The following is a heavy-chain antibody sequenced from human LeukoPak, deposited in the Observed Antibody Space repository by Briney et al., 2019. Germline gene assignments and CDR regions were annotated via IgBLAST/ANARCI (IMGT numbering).Heavy chain of an antibody. J-gene: IGHJ4*02. CDR2: ISYDGSNK. Sequence: PGGSLRLSCAASGFTFSSYSMHSVRQAPGKGLEWVAVISYDGSNKYYAESVKGRFTISRENSKNTLHLQMNSLRAEDTAVYYCARGGGYYDSGGYGPPLFIWGQGTLVTVSS. D-gene: IGHD3-22*01. CDR3: ARGGGYYDSGGYGPPLFI. CDR1: GFTFSSYS. V-gene: IGHV3-30*03.